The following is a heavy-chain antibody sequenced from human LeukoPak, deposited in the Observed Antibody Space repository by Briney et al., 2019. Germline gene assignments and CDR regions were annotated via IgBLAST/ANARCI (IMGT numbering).Heavy chain of an antibody. CDR2: INHSGST. CDR3: ARWASRGNYGDYYYFDY. D-gene: IGHD4-17*01. J-gene: IGHJ4*02. V-gene: IGHV4-34*01. CDR1: GVSFSGYH. Sequence: SETLSLTCAVYGVSFSGYHWSWLRQPPGKGLEWIGEINHSGSTNYNPSLKSRVTISVDTSKNQFPLKLSSVTAADTAVYYCARWASRGNYGDYYYFDYWGQGTLVTVSS.